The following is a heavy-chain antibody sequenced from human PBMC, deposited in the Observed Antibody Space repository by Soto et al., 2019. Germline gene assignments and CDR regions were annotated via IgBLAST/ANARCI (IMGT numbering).Heavy chain of an antibody. Sequence: QVQLVQSGAEVKKPRSSVKVSCKGSGGTFSPYGVSWVRQAPGQGLEWMGMIIPIFDTTNYAQKFQGRVTITADTSTSTAYMELSSLRSEDTAVYYCAREGRLTGTDGFDYWGQGTLVTVSS. CDR3: AREGRLTGTDGFDY. V-gene: IGHV1-69*06. CDR1: GGTFSPYG. D-gene: IGHD1-20*01. J-gene: IGHJ4*02. CDR2: IIPIFDTT.